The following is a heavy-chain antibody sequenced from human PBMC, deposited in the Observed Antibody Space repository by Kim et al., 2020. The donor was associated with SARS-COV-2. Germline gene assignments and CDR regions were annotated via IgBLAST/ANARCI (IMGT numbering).Heavy chain of an antibody. Sequence: SETLSLTCSVSPASLGGYSWSCIRQPPGKGLEWLGGINHSGNTAYNLSLNSRPSLFLDTSRNHFSLKLSSVTAADTAVYYCAIRAFGEGCDFWGQGTLVRASS. CDR1: PASLGGYS. D-gene: IGHD2-21*01. CDR2: INHSGNT. CDR3: AIRAFGEGCDF. J-gene: IGHJ4*02. V-gene: IGHV4-34*01.